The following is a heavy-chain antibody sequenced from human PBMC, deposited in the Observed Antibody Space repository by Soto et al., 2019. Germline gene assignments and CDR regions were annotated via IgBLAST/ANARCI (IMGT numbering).Heavy chain of an antibody. Sequence: GGSLRLSCAASGFTFSSYDMHWVRQATGKGLEWVSAIGTAGDTYYPGSVKGRFTISRENARNSLYLQMNSLRAGDTAVYYCARGDYYDSSGYGYDAFDIWGQGTMVTVSS. CDR2: IGTAGDT. CDR1: GFTFSSYD. CDR3: ARGDYYDSSGYGYDAFDI. V-gene: IGHV3-13*01. D-gene: IGHD3-22*01. J-gene: IGHJ3*02.